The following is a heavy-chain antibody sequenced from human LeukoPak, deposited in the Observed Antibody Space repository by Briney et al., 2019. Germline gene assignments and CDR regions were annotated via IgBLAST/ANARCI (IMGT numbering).Heavy chain of an antibody. CDR2: IKYDGSAT. Sequence: GGSLRLSCAASGFTFSNYWMHWIRQVPGKGLVWVSHIKYDGSATNYADSVKGRFTISRDNAKNTLYLQMNSLRAEDTAVYYCARDVEVAGLDYWGQGTLVTVSS. J-gene: IGHJ4*02. CDR3: ARDVEVAGLDY. CDR1: GFTFSNYW. V-gene: IGHV3-74*01. D-gene: IGHD6-19*01.